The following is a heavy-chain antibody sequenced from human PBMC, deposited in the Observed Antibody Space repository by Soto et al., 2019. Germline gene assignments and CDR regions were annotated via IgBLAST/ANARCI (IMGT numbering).Heavy chain of an antibody. CDR2: VYHTGNT. Sequence: LSHRNSVAWVTIADYDWRWIRPPPGKGLEWIGYVYHTGNTYYNPSLKSRVTISLDTSKNQVSLRLKSVTAADTAVYYCARGQYIWKFWGQGTLVT. CDR1: WVTIADYD. J-gene: IGHJ1*01. CDR3: ARGQYIWKF. D-gene: IGHD1-20*01. V-gene: IGHV4-59*01.